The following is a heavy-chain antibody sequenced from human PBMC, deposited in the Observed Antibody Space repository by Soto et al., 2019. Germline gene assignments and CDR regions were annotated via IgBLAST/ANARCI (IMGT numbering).Heavy chain of an antibody. D-gene: IGHD4-17*01. Sequence: ASVKVSCKASGYTFTTYGVAWVRQAPGQGLEWLGWISGYTSKTNYAQKFQGRVTITADESTSTAYMELSSLRSEDTAVYYCARTIYGDDYFDYWGQGTLVTVSS. CDR1: GYTFTTYG. J-gene: IGHJ4*02. CDR3: ARTIYGDDYFDY. V-gene: IGHV1-18*04. CDR2: ISGYTSKT.